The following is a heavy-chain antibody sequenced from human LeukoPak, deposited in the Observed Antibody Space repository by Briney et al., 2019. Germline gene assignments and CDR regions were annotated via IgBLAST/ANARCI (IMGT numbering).Heavy chain of an antibody. CDR1: GFTFSSYS. D-gene: IGHD6-13*01. CDR2: ISSSSSYI. J-gene: IGHJ5*02. CDR3: ARDGGYNSWGFDP. Sequence: GGSLRLSCAASGFTFSSYSMNWVRQAPGKGLEWVSSISSSSSYIYYADSVKGRFTISRDNAKNSLYLQMNSLRAEDTAVYYCARDGGYNSWGFDPWGQGTLVTVSS. V-gene: IGHV3-21*01.